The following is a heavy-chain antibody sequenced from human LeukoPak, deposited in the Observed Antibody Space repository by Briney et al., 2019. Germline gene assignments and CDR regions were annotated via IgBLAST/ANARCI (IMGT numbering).Heavy chain of an antibody. V-gene: IGHV1-8*03. CDR1: GYTFTSYD. J-gene: IGHJ4*02. CDR2: MNPNSGNT. CDR3: ARARKYCSGGSCYYTFDY. D-gene: IGHD2-15*01. Sequence: ASVKVSCKASGYTFTSYDINWVRQATGQGLEWMGWMNPNSGNTGYAQKFQGRVTITRNTSISTAYMELSSPRSEDTAVYYCARARKYCSGGSCYYTFDYWGQGTLVTVSS.